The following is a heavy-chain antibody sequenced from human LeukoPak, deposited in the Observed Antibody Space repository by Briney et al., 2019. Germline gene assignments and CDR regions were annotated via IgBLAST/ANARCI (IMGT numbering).Heavy chain of an antibody. CDR3: AKERGYEDYYFDY. CDR2: TGNKANSYTT. Sequence: PGGPLRLSCAASGFTFSDHYMHWVRQAPGKGLEWVGRTGNKANSYTTIYAASVKGRFTISRDDSKNSLYLQMNSLKTEDTAVYYCAKERGYEDYYFDYWGQGTLVTVSS. J-gene: IGHJ4*02. D-gene: IGHD3-10*01. CDR1: GFTFSDHY. V-gene: IGHV3-72*01.